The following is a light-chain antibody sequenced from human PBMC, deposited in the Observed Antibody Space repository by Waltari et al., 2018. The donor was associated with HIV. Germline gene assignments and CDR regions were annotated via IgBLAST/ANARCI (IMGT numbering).Light chain of an antibody. CDR1: QSISKY. CDR2: DGS. V-gene: IGKV3-11*01. J-gene: IGKJ4*01. Sequence: EIVLTQSPATLSLSPGERATLSCRASQSISKYLAWFQQKPGQAPRLLVYDGSQRAPGIATRFSGSGSGTDFTLTISGLELEDFAVYYCQQRNSWPETFGGGTKVEIK. CDR3: QQRNSWPET.